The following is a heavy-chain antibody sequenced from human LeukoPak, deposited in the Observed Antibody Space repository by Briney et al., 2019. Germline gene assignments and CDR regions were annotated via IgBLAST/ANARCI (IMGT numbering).Heavy chain of an antibody. D-gene: IGHD4-17*01. CDR3: ALAPMTTVTSFDY. J-gene: IGHJ4*02. Sequence: GGSLRLSCAASGFTFSSYEMNWVRQAPGKGLEWGSYISSSGSTIYYADSVKGRFTISRDNAKNSLYLQMNSLRAEDTAVYYCALAPMTTVTSFDYWGQGTLVTVSS. CDR2: ISSSGSTI. CDR1: GFTFSSYE. V-gene: IGHV3-48*03.